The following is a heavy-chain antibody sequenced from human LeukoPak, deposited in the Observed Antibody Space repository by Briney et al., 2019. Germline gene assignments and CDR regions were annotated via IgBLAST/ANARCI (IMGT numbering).Heavy chain of an antibody. V-gene: IGHV4-59*10. D-gene: IGHD4-17*01. CDR1: GGSFSGYY. CDR3: ARGPVTTEFDL. Sequence: SETLSLTCALYGGSFSGYYWTWIRQPAGKGLEWIGRIYTSGSTNYNPSLKSRVTISVDKSKNQFSLKLSSVTAADTAVYYCARGPVTTEFDLWGRGTLVTVSS. CDR2: IYTSGST. J-gene: IGHJ2*01.